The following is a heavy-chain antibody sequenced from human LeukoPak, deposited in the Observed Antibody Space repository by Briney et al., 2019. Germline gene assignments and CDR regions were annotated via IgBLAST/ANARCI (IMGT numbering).Heavy chain of an antibody. CDR2: IHPNNGAT. Sequence: ASVKVSCKASGYTFTGSGWYLYWLRQAPGQGLECVGWIHPNNGATLYAQKFQGRVAMTTDTSISTAYMELSRLRPDDTAMYYCARDGPAQMVDFDYWGQGTLVTVCS. D-gene: IGHD3-10*01. CDR1: GYTFTGSGWY. CDR3: ARDGPAQMVDFDY. V-gene: IGHV1-2*02. J-gene: IGHJ4*02.